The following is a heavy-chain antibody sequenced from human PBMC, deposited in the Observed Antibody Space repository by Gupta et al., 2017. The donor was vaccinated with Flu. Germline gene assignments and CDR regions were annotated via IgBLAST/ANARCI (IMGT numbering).Heavy chain of an antibody. D-gene: IGHD6-19*01. CDR2: IWYDGSNK. CDR3: ARDPGRAVAGHFDY. J-gene: IGHJ4*02. V-gene: IGHV3-33*01. Sequence: QVQLVESGGGVVQPGRSLRLSCAASGFTFSSDGMHWVRQAPGKGLGWVAVIWYDGSNKYYADSVKGRFTISRDNSKNTLYLQMNSLRAEDTAVYYCARDPGRAVAGHFDYWGQGTLVTASS. CDR1: GFTFSSDG.